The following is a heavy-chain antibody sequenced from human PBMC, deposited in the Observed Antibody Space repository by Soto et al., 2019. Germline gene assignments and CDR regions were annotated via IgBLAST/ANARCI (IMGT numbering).Heavy chain of an antibody. CDR1: GYTFTGYY. CDR2: INPNSGGT. Sequence: ASVKVSCKASGYTFTGYYMHWVRQAPGQGLEWMGWINPNSGGTNYAQKFQGRVTMTRDTSISTAYMELSRLRSDDTAVYYCARDIAVGVAGTWFDLWGQGTLVTVSS. J-gene: IGHJ5*02. CDR3: ARDIAVGVAGTWFDL. D-gene: IGHD6-19*01. V-gene: IGHV1-2*02.